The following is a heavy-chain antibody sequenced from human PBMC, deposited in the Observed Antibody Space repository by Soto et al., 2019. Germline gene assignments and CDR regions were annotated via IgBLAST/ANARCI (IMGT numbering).Heavy chain of an antibody. CDR3: APHVYCSGGSCQYGAFAT. Sequence: EVQLLESGGGLVQPGGSLRLSCEASGITFSNDMMTWVRQAPGKGLEWVSTMTAGGDGTYYADSVKGRFTMSRETSKNTLYLQMNSRRAGDTAVYYCAPHVYCSGGSCQYGAFATRGQGTMVTVSS. D-gene: IGHD2-15*01. CDR2: MTAGGDGT. J-gene: IGHJ3*02. CDR1: GITFSNDM. V-gene: IGHV3-23*01.